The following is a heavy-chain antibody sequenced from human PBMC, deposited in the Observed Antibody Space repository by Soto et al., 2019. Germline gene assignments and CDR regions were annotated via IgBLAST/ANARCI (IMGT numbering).Heavy chain of an antibody. CDR2: INTAGSTK. V-gene: IGHV3-48*03. J-gene: IGHJ6*02. CDR1: GFTFSNFE. Sequence: GGSLRLSCAASGFTFSNFEMRWVRQAPGKGLEWVSYINTAGSTKYYAESVKGLFTISRDNARNSLFLQMNSLRAEDTAVYYCARAECSAPDCLTAYYSYGLDVWGQGSTVTVSS. D-gene: IGHD2-15*01. CDR3: ARAECSAPDCLTAYYSYGLDV.